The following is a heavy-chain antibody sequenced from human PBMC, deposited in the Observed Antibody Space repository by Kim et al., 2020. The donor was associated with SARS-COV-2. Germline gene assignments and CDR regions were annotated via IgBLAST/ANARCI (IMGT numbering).Heavy chain of an antibody. CDR3: ARGGIAARRGIGY. D-gene: IGHD6-6*01. V-gene: IGHV4-34*01. CDR1: GGSFSGYY. CDR2: INHSGST. Sequence: SETLSLTCAVYGGSFSGYYWSWIRQPPGKGLEWIGEINHSGSTNYNPSLKSRVTISVDTSKNQFSLKLSSVTAADTAVYYCARGGIAARRGIGYWGQGTLVTVSS. J-gene: IGHJ4*02.